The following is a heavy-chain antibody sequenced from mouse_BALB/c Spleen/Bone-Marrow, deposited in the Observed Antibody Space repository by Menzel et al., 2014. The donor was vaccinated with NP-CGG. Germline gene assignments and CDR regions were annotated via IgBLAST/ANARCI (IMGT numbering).Heavy chain of an antibody. CDR2: ISTGGSYT. CDR3: ARYYNYYFDY. J-gene: IGHJ2*01. D-gene: IGHD1-3*01. Sequence: EVKLMESGGGVMKPGGSLKLSCAASGFTFSSYAMSWVRQSPEERLEWVAEISTGGSYTYYPDTVTGRFTISRDNAKNTLYLEMNSLRSEDTAIYYCARYYNYYFDYWGQGTTLTVSS. V-gene: IGHV5-9-4*01. CDR1: GFTFSSYA.